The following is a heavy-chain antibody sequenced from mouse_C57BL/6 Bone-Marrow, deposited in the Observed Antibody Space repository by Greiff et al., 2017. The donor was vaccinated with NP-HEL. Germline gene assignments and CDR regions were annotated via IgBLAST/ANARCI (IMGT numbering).Heavy chain of an antibody. CDR1: GYTFTSYW. CDR3: ARGGYYGSRGVDY. D-gene: IGHD1-1*01. V-gene: IGHV1-64*01. CDR2: IHPNSGST. Sequence: VQLQQSGAELVKPGASVKLSCKASGYTFTSYWMHWVKQRPGQGLEWIGMIHPNSGSTNYNEKFKSKATLTVDKSSSTAYMQLSSLTSEDSAVYYCARGGYYGSRGVDYWGQGTTLTVSS. J-gene: IGHJ2*01.